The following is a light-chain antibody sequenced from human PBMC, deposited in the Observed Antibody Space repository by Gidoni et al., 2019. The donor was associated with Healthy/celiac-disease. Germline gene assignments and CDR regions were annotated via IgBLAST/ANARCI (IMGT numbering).Light chain of an antibody. Sequence: EIGMTPSPATLSVSPGERATLSCRASQSVSSNLAWYQQKPGQAPRHLIYVASTRATGFPPRFSGSGSGTEFTLTISSLQSEDFAVYYCQQYNSWPPKYTFGQGTRLEIK. J-gene: IGKJ2*01. CDR3: QQYNSWPPKYT. V-gene: IGKV3-15*01. CDR2: VAS. CDR1: QSVSSN.